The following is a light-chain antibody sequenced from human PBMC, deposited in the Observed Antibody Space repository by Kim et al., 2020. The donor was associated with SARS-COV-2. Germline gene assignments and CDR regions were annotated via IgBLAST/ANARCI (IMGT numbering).Light chain of an antibody. V-gene: IGKV3-15*01. J-gene: IGKJ2*01. CDR2: DTS. CDR1: QSLSSN. Sequence: EIVMTQSPAPLSVSPGERATLSCRASQSLSSNLAWYQQKPGQAPRLLIYDTSTRATGIPARFSASGSGTEFTLTISALQSEDFAVYYCQQYGDWPPMYTFGQGTKLEI. CDR3: QQYGDWPPMYT.